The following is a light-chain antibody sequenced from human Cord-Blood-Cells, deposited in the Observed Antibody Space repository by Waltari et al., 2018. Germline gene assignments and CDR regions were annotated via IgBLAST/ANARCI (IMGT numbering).Light chain of an antibody. V-gene: IGLV2-14*01. J-gene: IGLJ1*01. CDR3: SSYTSSSTLYV. CDR1: SSDVGGYNY. CDR2: DVS. Sequence: QSALTQPASVSGSPGQSITISCTGTSSDVGGYNYVSWYQQHPGKAPKLTIYDVSNRRSGVSNRVCGSKSGNTAALTISGLQADDAADYYCSSYTSSSTLYVFGTWTKVTVL.